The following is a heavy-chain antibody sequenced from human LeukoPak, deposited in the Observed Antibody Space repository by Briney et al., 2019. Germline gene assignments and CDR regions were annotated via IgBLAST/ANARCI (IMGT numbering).Heavy chain of an antibody. CDR3: ARELDGGHLSRFAY. CDR1: GDRLSRDRVT. D-gene: IGHD2-15*01. CDR2: TYYRSQWYN. V-gene: IGHV6-1*01. Sequence: SHTLSLTCPISGDRLSRDRVTWNWLRPCPSRGLEWLGRTYYRSQWYNDYADFVSGRITVNADTSKSKFSLQLNYVTPEDTAVYYCARELDGGHLSRFAYWGQGTLVTVSS. J-gene: IGHJ4*02.